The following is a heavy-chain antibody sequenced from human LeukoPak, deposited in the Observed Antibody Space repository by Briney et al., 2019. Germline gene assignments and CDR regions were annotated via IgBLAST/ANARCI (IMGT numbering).Heavy chain of an antibody. Sequence: GGSLRLSCALSGFTLSSYGMHWVRQAPGGRLEWLGIIWYDGSNQYYRGSVKGRFTISRDNSTNTMYLQMNSLRAEDTAVYYCAKDGHGESYYFDAFDIWGQGTMVTVSS. V-gene: IGHV3-33*03. CDR1: GFTLSSYG. D-gene: IGHD1-26*01. CDR2: IWYDGSNQ. J-gene: IGHJ3*02. CDR3: AKDGHGESYYFDAFDI.